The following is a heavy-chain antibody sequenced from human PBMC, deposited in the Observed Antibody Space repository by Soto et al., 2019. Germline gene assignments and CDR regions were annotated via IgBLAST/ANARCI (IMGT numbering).Heavy chain of an antibody. CDR3: VRSQGITAPPYYYYGMDV. D-gene: IGHD3-16*01. CDR2: ISYDGYLK. Sequence: GGSLSLSCAASGFTFSTYGMQWVRQAPGKGLEWVAVISYDGYLKYYVDAVKGRFTVARDNSKNTLYLQMNSLRAEDTAVYYCVRSQGITAPPYYYYGMDVWGQGTTVTVSS. V-gene: IGHV3-30*03. CDR1: GFTFSTYG. J-gene: IGHJ6*02.